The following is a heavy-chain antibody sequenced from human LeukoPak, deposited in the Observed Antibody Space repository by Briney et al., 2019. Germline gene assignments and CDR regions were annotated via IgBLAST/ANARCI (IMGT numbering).Heavy chain of an antibody. J-gene: IGHJ4*02. D-gene: IGHD5-24*01. Sequence: PGGSLRLSCAASGFTFSSYAMSWVRQAPGKGLEWVSAISGSGRGTYYADSVKGRFAISRDNSKNTEYLQMNSLRAEDTAVYYCAKAGTEDCYNIHFDHWGQGTLVTVSS. CDR1: GFTFSSYA. CDR2: ISGSGRGT. CDR3: AKAGTEDCYNIHFDH. V-gene: IGHV3-23*01.